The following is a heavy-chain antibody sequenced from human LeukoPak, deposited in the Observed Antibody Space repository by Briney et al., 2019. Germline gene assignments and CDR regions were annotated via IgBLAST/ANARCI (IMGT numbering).Heavy chain of an antibody. CDR2: INPNSGGT. D-gene: IGHD2-21*02. Sequence: EASVKVSCKASGYTFTGYCMHWVRQAPGQGLEWMGWINPNSGGTNYAQKFQGRVTMTRDTSISTAYMELSRLRSDDTAVYYCARVSDDLDDAFDIWGQGTMVTVSS. CDR3: ARVSDDLDDAFDI. V-gene: IGHV1-2*02. CDR1: GYTFTGYC. J-gene: IGHJ3*02.